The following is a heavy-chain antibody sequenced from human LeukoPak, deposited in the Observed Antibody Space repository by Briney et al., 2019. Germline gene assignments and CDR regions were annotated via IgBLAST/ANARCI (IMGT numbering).Heavy chain of an antibody. CDR3: ARGPPIIVGATNYYFDY. D-gene: IGHD1-26*01. J-gene: IGHJ4*02. V-gene: IGHV1-18*01. Sequence: ASVKVSCKASGYTFTSYGISWVRQAPGQGLEWMGWISAYNGNTNYAQKLQGRVTMTTDTSTSTAYMELRSLRSDDTAVYYCARGPPIIVGATNYYFDYWGQGTLVTVSS. CDR2: ISAYNGNT. CDR1: GYTFTSYG.